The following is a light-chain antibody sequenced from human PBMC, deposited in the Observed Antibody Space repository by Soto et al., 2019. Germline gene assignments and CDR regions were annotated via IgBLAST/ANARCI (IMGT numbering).Light chain of an antibody. CDR3: QQRSNWPPTWT. CDR2: DAS. V-gene: IGKV3-11*01. Sequence: EIVLTQSPATLSLSPGERATLSCRASQSVGSYLAWYQQKPGQAPRLLIYDASNRATGIPARFSGSGSGTDSTLTISSLEPEDFAVYYCQQRSNWPPTWTFGQGTKVEIK. J-gene: IGKJ1*01. CDR1: QSVGSY.